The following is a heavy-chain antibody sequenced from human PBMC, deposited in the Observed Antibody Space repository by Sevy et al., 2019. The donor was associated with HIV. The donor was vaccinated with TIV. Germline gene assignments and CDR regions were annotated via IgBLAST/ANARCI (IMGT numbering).Heavy chain of an antibody. CDR1: GGTFSSYA. Sequence: ASVKVSCKASGGTFSSYAISWVRQAPGQGLEWMGRIIPIFGTANYAQKFQGRVTITADESTSTAYMELSSLRSEDTAVYYCASAEVVAAAPFYYGMDVWGQGTTVTVSS. CDR2: IIPIFGTA. CDR3: ASAEVVAAAPFYYGMDV. J-gene: IGHJ6*02. D-gene: IGHD2-15*01. V-gene: IGHV1-69*13.